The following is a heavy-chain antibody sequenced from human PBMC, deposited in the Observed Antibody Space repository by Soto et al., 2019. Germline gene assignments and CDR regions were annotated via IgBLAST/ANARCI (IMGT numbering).Heavy chain of an antibody. J-gene: IGHJ5*02. CDR3: ARSTMVRGRDWFDP. D-gene: IGHD3-10*01. CDR1: GGTFSSYT. CDR2: IILILGIA. Sequence: QVQLVQSGAEVKKPGSSVKVSCKASGGTFSSYTISWVRQAPGQGLEWMGRIILILGIANYAQKFQGRVTITADKSTSTAYMELSSLRSEDTAVYYCARSTMVRGRDWFDPWGQGTLVTVSS. V-gene: IGHV1-69*02.